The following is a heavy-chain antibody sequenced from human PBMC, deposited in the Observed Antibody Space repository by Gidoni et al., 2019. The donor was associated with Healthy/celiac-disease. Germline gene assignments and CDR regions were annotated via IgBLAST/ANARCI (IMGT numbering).Heavy chain of an antibody. CDR1: GFTFSSYG. V-gene: IGHV3-30*02. Sequence: QVKLVESGGGVVQPGGSLRLSCAASGFTFSSYGMHWVLQAPGKGLEWVAFIRYDGSNKYYADSVKGRFPISRDNSKNTLYLQMNSLRAEDTAVYYCAKDPYYDFWSCYYSHMDVWGKGTTVTVSS. D-gene: IGHD3-3*01. CDR3: AKDPYYDFWSCYYSHMDV. J-gene: IGHJ6*03. CDR2: IRYDGSNK.